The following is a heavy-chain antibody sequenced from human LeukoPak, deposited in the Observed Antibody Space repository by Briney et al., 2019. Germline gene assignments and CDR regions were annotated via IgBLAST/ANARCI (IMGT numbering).Heavy chain of an antibody. D-gene: IGHD2-15*01. J-gene: IGHJ4*02. CDR1: GFTFSSYS. V-gene: IGHV3-21*01. CDR3: AKLVVVAATVNDY. CDR2: ISSSSSYI. Sequence: GGSLRLSCAASGFTFSSYSMNWVRQAPGKGLEWVSSISSSSSYIYYADSVKGRFTISRDNSKNTLYLQMNSLRAEDTAVYYCAKLVVVAATVNDYWGQGTLVTVSS.